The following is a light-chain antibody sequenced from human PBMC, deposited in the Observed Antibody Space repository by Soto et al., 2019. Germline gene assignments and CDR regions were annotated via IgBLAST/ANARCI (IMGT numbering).Light chain of an antibody. CDR3: HQYYDAPLT. CDR2: WAS. J-gene: IGKJ4*01. Sequence: DIVMAQSPDPLAVSLGERATINCKSSQSLLSRSDNRNYLSWYQQKPGQPPKKLIYWASTRESGVPDRFSGSGSGTDFTLTISSLQAEDVAVYYCHQYYDAPLTFAGGTKVEIK. CDR1: QSLLSRSDNRNY. V-gene: IGKV4-1*01.